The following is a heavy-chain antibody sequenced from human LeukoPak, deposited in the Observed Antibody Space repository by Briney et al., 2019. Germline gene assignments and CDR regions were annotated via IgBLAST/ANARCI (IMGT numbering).Heavy chain of an antibody. J-gene: IGHJ4*02. Sequence: ASVKVSCKASGYSFTTYGMHWVRQAPGQRLEWMGWINAANDNTKSPQKFQGRVTITRDTSANTAYMELSSLRPEDTAVYYCAREYYYGSGSYSDCWGQGTLVTVSS. CDR3: AREYYYGSGSYSDC. CDR2: INAANDNT. D-gene: IGHD3-10*01. CDR1: GYSFTTYG. V-gene: IGHV1-3*01.